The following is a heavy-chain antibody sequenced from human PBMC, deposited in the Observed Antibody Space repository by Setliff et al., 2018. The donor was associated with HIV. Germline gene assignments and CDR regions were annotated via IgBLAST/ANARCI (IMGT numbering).Heavy chain of an antibody. Sequence: SETLSLTCTVSGGSISNQYWSWIRQPQGKGLEWIGYIYYSGTTHYNPSLKSRVGMSVDTSKNQFSLDLTSVTAADTAVYYCARAYGSERLNWFDPWGQGTLVTVSS. CDR2: IYYSGTT. J-gene: IGHJ5*02. CDR3: ARAYGSERLNWFDP. CDR1: GGSISNQY. D-gene: IGHD3-10*01. V-gene: IGHV4-59*11.